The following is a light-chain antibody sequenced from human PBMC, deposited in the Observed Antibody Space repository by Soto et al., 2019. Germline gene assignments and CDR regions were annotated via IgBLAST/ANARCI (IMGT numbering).Light chain of an antibody. Sequence: DVQMTQSPSSLSASVGDRVTITCRASQSVSIYLNWYQQKPGKAPNLLISAASSLQSGVPSRFRGSGSGTDFTLTISGLQPEDFATYYCQQSYSTPPWTFGQGTKVEIK. J-gene: IGKJ1*01. CDR2: AAS. V-gene: IGKV1-39*01. CDR3: QQSYSTPPWT. CDR1: QSVSIY.